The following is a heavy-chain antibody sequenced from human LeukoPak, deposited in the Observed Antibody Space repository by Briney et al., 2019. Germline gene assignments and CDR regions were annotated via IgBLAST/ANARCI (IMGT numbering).Heavy chain of an antibody. V-gene: IGHV4-4*07. CDR3: ARELYCSSTSCSVY. D-gene: IGHD2-2*01. Sequence: SETLSLTCTVSGGSISSYYWSWIRQPTGKGLDWIGRIYTSGSTNNPSLKSRVTMSVDTSKNQFSLKLSSVTAADTAVYFCARELYCSSTSCSVYWGQGTLVTVSS. CDR2: IYTSGST. CDR1: GGSISSYY. J-gene: IGHJ4*02.